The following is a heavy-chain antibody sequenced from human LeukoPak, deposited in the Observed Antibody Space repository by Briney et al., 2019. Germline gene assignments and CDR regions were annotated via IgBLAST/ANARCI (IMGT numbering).Heavy chain of an antibody. D-gene: IGHD6-19*01. CDR1: GFSFGYYG. V-gene: IGHV3-48*01. CDR2: ISSVSVTI. J-gene: IGHJ4*02. CDR3: ARVASAWADDY. Sequence: GGSLRLSCAASGFSFGYYGMNWVRQAPGKGQEWISYISSVSVTIYYADSVQGRFFISRDDAKSSLYLQVNSLRVEDTAVYYCARVASAWADDYWGQGALVTVSS.